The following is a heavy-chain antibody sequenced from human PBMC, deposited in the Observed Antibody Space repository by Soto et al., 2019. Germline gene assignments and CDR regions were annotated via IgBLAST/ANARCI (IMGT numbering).Heavy chain of an antibody. CDR3: ARAGPLCSGGSCYPAPYYFDY. J-gene: IGHJ4*02. Sequence: GGSLRLSCAASGFTFSDYYVSWIRQAPGKGLEWVSYISSSSSYTNYADSVKGRFTISRDNAKNSLYLQMNSLRAEDTAVYYCARAGPLCSGGSCYPAPYYFDYWGQGTLVTVSS. V-gene: IGHV3-11*06. D-gene: IGHD2-15*01. CDR2: ISSSSSYT. CDR1: GFTFSDYY.